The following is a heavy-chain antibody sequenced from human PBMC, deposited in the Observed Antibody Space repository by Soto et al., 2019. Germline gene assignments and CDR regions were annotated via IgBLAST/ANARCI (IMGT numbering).Heavy chain of an antibody. Sequence: GGSLRLSCAASGFTFSSYAMSWVRQAPGKGLEWVSAISGSGGSTYYADSVKGRFTISRDNSKNTPYLQMNSLRAEDTAVYYCAKSPMTTVTTMKTPAYYFDYWGQGTLVTVSS. V-gene: IGHV3-23*01. J-gene: IGHJ4*02. CDR3: AKSPMTTVTTMKTPAYYFDY. CDR1: GFTFSSYA. CDR2: ISGSGGST. D-gene: IGHD4-17*01.